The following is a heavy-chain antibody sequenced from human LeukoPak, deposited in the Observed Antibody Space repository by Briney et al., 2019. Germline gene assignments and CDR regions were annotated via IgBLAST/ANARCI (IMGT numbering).Heavy chain of an antibody. V-gene: IGHV1-24*01. CDR1: GYTLTELS. Sequence: ASVKVSCKVSGYTLTELSMHWVRQAPGKGLEGRGGFDPEDGETIYAQKFQGRVTMTEDTSTDTAYMELSSLRSEDTAVYYCATGAGPPIAAADHYYYYYGMDVWGKGTTVTVSS. D-gene: IGHD6-13*01. J-gene: IGHJ6*04. CDR2: FDPEDGET. CDR3: ATGAGPPIAAADHYYYYYGMDV.